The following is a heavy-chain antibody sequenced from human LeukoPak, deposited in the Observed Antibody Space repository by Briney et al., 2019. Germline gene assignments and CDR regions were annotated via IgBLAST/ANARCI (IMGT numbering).Heavy chain of an antibody. CDR1: GYTFTSYY. CDR3: ARLGDCSSTSCYISNPGAFDI. J-gene: IGHJ3*02. Sequence: ASVKVSCKASGYTFTSYYMHWVRQAPGQGLEWMGIINPSDGRTSYAQKFQGRVTMTRDTSTSTVYMELSSLRSEDTAVYYCARLGDCSSTSCYISNPGAFDIWGQGTMVTVSS. D-gene: IGHD2-2*02. CDR2: INPSDGRT. V-gene: IGHV1-46*01.